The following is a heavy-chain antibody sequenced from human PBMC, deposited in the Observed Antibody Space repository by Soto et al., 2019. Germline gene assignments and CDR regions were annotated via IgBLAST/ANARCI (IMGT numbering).Heavy chain of an antibody. CDR1: GFTVSSNY. J-gene: IGHJ4*02. Sequence: EVQLVESGGNLVQPGGSLRLSCAASGFTVSSNYMSWVRQAPGKGLEWVSVIYSGGSTSYADSVKGRFTISRDTSKNTRYLQMNSRGAGDTAVYYCARDSVSAFDYWGQGTLVTVSS. V-gene: IGHV3-66*01. CDR3: ARDSVSAFDY. CDR2: IYSGGST.